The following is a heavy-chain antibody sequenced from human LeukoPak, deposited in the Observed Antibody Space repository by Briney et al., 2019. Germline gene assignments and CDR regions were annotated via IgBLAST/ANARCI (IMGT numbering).Heavy chain of an antibody. J-gene: IGHJ6*02. Sequence: ASVKVSCKASGYTFTSYGVSWVRQAPGQRLEWMGWINAGNGNTKYSQKFQGRVTITRDTSASTAYMELSSLRSEDTAVYYCARGLIKQLWFPDVWGQGTTVTVSS. D-gene: IGHD5-18*01. CDR1: GYTFTSYG. V-gene: IGHV1-3*01. CDR3: ARGLIKQLWFPDV. CDR2: INAGNGNT.